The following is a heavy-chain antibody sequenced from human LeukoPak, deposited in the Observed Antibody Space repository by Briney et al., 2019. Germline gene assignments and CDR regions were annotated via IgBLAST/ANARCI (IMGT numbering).Heavy chain of an antibody. J-gene: IGHJ6*02. CDR1: GYSFPSYG. D-gene: IGHD2-15*01. Sequence: ASVKVSCKASGYSFPSYGISWVRQAPGQGPEWMGWISPYNDNTNYAQKLQGRATLTTDTSTSTAYMELRSLRSDDTAVYYCARLSLVVVAEDYYGMDVWGQGTTVTVSS. CDR3: ARLSLVVVAEDYYGMDV. CDR2: ISPYNDNT. V-gene: IGHV1-18*01.